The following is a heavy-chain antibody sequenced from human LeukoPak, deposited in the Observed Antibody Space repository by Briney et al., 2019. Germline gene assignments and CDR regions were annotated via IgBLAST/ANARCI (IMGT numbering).Heavy chain of an antibody. CDR1: GFTLSSYG. V-gene: IGHV3-30*18. CDR2: ISYDGSNK. CDR3: AKEGDNYYDSSGYYLDY. Sequence: PGRSLRLSCAASGFTLSSYGMHWVRQAPGKGLEWVAVISYDGSNKYYADSVKGRFTISRDNSKNTLSLQMNSLRAEDTAVYYCAKEGDNYYDSSGYYLDYWGQGTLVTVSS. J-gene: IGHJ4*02. D-gene: IGHD3-22*01.